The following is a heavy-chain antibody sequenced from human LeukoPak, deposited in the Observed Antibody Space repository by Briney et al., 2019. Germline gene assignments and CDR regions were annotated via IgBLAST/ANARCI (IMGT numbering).Heavy chain of an antibody. CDR3: AREDIMVGATPHDY. J-gene: IGHJ4*02. D-gene: IGHD1-26*01. CDR1: GGTFSSYA. Sequence: SVKVSCKASGGTFSSYAISWVRQAPGQGLEWMGRIIPIFGTANYAQKFQGRVTITTDESTSTAYMELNSLRSEDTAVYYCAREDIMVGATPHDYWGQGTLVTVSS. V-gene: IGHV1-69*05. CDR2: IIPIFGTA.